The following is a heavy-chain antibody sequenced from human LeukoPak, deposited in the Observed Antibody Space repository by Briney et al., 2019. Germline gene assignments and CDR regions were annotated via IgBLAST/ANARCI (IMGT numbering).Heavy chain of an antibody. CDR1: GFTFSSYG. Sequence: GGSLRLSCAASGFTFSSYGMHWVRQAPGKGLEWGAFIRYDGSNKYYADSVKGRFTISRDNSKNTLYLQMNSLRAEDTAVYYCAKDNNYNYSDSSGYYPNNYCYYMDVWGKGTTVTISS. D-gene: IGHD3-22*01. V-gene: IGHV3-30*02. CDR3: AKDNNYNYSDSSGYYPNNYCYYMDV. CDR2: IRYDGSNK. J-gene: IGHJ6*03.